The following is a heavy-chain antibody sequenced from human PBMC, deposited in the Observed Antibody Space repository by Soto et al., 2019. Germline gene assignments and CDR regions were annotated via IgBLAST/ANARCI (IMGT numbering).Heavy chain of an antibody. V-gene: IGHV3-7*01. Sequence: GGSLRLSCAASGFTCSSYWMSWVRQAQGKGLEWVANIKQDGSEKYYVYSVKGRFTISRDNAKNSLYLQMNSLRAEDTAVYYCASISYSGSGSYRAHYYYYGMDVWGQGTTVTVSS. CDR3: ASISYSGSGSYRAHYYYYGMDV. CDR2: IKQDGSEK. D-gene: IGHD3-10*01. J-gene: IGHJ6*02. CDR1: GFTCSSYW.